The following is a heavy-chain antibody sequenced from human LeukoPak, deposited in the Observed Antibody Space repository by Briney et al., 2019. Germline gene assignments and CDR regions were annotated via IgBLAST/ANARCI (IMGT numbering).Heavy chain of an antibody. V-gene: IGHV3-23*01. CDR2: ISGSGGRA. D-gene: IGHD3-22*01. Sequence: GGSLRLSCAVSGITLSNYGMSWVRQAPGKGLEWVAGISGSGGRATYADSVKGRFTISRDNPKNTLYLQMSSLRVEDTAVYFCARRGVVIRVILVGFHKEAYYFDSWGQGALVTVSS. J-gene: IGHJ4*02. CDR1: GITLSNYG. CDR3: ARRGVVIRVILVGFHKEAYYFDS.